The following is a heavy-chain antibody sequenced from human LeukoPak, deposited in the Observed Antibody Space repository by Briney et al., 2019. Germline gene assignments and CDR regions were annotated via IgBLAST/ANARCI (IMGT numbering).Heavy chain of an antibody. D-gene: IGHD2-15*01. CDR2: INPNSGGT. CDR1: GYTFTGYY. CDR3: ASRPDQHLLYYFDY. Sequence: ASVKVSCKASGYTFTGYYMHWVRQAPGQGLEWMGWINPNSGGTKYAQKFQGRVTMTGDASISTAYMELSSLRSDDTAVYYCASRPDQHLLYYFDYWGQGALVTVSS. V-gene: IGHV1-2*02. J-gene: IGHJ4*02.